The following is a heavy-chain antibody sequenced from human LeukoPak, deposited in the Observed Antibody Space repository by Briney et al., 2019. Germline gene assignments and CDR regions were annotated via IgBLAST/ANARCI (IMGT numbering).Heavy chain of an antibody. CDR3: ARDYSTTWYNWFDP. D-gene: IGHD2/OR15-2a*01. V-gene: IGHV3-9*01. CDR2: ISWNSGSI. CDR1: GFTFDDYA. Sequence: GGSLRLSCAASGFTFDDYAMHWVRQAPGKGLEWVSGISWNSGSIGYADSVKGRFTISRDNAKSTLYLQMNSLRAEDTAVYYCARDYSTTWYNWFDPWGQGTLVTVSS. J-gene: IGHJ5*02.